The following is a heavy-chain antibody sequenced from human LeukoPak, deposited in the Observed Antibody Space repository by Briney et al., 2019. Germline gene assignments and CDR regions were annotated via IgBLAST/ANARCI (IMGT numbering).Heavy chain of an antibody. CDR1: GYTFTGYY. Sequence: GASVKVSCKASGYTFTGYYMHWVRQAPEQGLEWMGRINPNSGGTNYAQKFQGRVTMTRDTSISTAYMELSRLRSDDTAVYYCARDRLEGNYYDSSGYQTFDYWGQGTLVTVSS. CDR2: INPNSGGT. D-gene: IGHD3-22*01. J-gene: IGHJ4*02. CDR3: ARDRLEGNYYDSSGYQTFDY. V-gene: IGHV1-2*06.